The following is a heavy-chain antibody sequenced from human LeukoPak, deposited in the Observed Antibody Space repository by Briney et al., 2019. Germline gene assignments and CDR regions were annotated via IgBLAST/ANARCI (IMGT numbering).Heavy chain of an antibody. D-gene: IGHD4-17*01. CDR2: INHSGST. J-gene: IGHJ4*02. CDR1: GGSFSGYY. Sequence: SETRSLTCAVYGGSFSGYYWSWIRQPPGKGLEWIGEINHSGSTNYNPSLKSRVTISVDTSKNQFSLNLSSVTAADTAIYYCARDYAHDYGTYFDYWGQGTLVTVSS. CDR3: ARDYAHDYGTYFDY. V-gene: IGHV4-34*01.